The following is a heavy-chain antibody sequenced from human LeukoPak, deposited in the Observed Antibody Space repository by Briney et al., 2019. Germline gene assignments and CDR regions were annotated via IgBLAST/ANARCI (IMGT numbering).Heavy chain of an antibody. CDR1: GFTFSNYA. V-gene: IGHV3-23*01. J-gene: IGHJ6*03. Sequence: PGGSLRLSCAPSGFTFSNYAINWVRQAPGKGLEWVSAFSGNDGSTYYADSVRGRFTISRDNSKHTLYLQMTSLRAEDTAVYYCAKMTPRSYHMDVWGKGTTVTVSS. CDR3: AKMTPRSYHMDV. CDR2: FSGNDGST.